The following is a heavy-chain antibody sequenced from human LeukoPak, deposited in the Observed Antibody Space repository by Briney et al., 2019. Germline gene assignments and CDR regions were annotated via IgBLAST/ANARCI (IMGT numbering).Heavy chain of an antibody. Sequence: PGGSLRLSCGASGFTFSSYGMSWVRQAPGNGLEWVSAISGSGGSTYYADSVKGRFTISRDNSKNTLYLQMNSLRAEDTAVYYCAKDSWSLITFNWFDPWGQGTLVTVSS. V-gene: IGHV3-23*01. CDR3: AKDSWSLITFNWFDP. D-gene: IGHD2-8*01. CDR2: ISGSGGST. CDR1: GFTFSSYG. J-gene: IGHJ5*02.